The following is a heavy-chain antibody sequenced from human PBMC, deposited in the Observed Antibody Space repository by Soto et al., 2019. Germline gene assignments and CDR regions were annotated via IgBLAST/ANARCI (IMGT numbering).Heavy chain of an antibody. Sequence: SETLSLTCTVSGGSISSGGYYWSWIRHHPGKGLEWIGYIYYSGSTYYNPSLKSRVTISVDTSKNQFSLKLSSVTAADTAVYYCAKMTTVRNYGMDVWGQGTTVTVSS. CDR2: IYYSGST. D-gene: IGHD4-17*01. V-gene: IGHV4-31*03. J-gene: IGHJ6*02. CDR1: GGSISSGGYY. CDR3: AKMTTVRNYGMDV.